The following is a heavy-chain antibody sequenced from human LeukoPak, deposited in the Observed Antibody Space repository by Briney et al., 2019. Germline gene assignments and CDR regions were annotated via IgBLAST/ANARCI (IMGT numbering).Heavy chain of an antibody. CDR1: GDSVSSNSAA. CDR2: TYYRSKWYN. CDR3: ALGSSWYGSNWFDP. D-gene: IGHD6-13*01. Sequence: SQTLSLTCAISGDSVSSNSAAWNWIRQSPSRGLEWLGRTYYRSKWYNDYAVSVKSRITINPDTSKNQFSLQLNSATPEDTAVYYCALGSSWYGSNWFDPWGQGTLVTVSS. V-gene: IGHV6-1*01. J-gene: IGHJ5*02.